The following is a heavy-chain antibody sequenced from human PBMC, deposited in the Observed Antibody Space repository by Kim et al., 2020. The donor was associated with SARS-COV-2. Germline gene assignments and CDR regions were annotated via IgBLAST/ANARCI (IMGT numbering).Heavy chain of an antibody. CDR1: GFTLDAYA. Sequence: GGSLRLSCAASGFTLDAYAMHWVRQAPGKGLEWVTGIDWNSVRIGYAYSVKGRFTISRDNAKNSLFLEMNSLRAEDTAVYYCTKDIGYNWKYVLDSWGQGSVITVSS. CDR3: TKDIGYNWKYVLDS. D-gene: IGHD1-1*01. V-gene: IGHV3-9*01. CDR2: IDWNSVRI. J-gene: IGHJ4*02.